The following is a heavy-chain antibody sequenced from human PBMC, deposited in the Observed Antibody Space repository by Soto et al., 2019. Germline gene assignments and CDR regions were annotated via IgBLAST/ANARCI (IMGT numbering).Heavy chain of an antibody. D-gene: IGHD3-3*01. CDR2: INPNSGGT. V-gene: IGHV1-2*04. Sequence: ASVKVSCKASGYTFTGYYMHWVRQAPGQGLEWMGWINPNSGGTNYAQKFQGWVTMTRDTSISTAYMELSRLRSDDTAVYYCARGGKFLEWSRRYYYYYMDVWGKGTTVTVSS. CDR1: GYTFTGYY. J-gene: IGHJ6*03. CDR3: ARGGKFLEWSRRYYYYYMDV.